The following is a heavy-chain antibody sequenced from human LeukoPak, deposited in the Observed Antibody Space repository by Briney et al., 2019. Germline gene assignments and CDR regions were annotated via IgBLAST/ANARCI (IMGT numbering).Heavy chain of an antibody. CDR3: ARGMGFWSGYVVY. CDR1: GGSFSGYY. D-gene: IGHD3-3*01. J-gene: IGHJ4*02. Sequence: SETLSLTCAVSGGSFSGYYWSCIRQPPGKGLEWIGEINHSGSTNYNPSLKSRVTISVDTSKNQFSLKLSSVTAADTAVYYCARGMGFWSGYVVYWGQGTLVTVSS. CDR2: INHSGST. V-gene: IGHV4-34*01.